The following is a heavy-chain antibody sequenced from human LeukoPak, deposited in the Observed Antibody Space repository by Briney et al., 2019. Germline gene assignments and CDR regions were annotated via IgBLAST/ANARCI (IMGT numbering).Heavy chain of an antibody. D-gene: IGHD6-19*01. J-gene: IGHJ4*02. V-gene: IGHV1-18*01. CDR2: ISPYNGNT. CDR1: GYDFTSVG. Sequence: GASVKVSCKASGYDFTSVGITWVRRAPGQGLEWMGWISPYNGNTRYAQKFQGRVAMTTDTSTTTAYMELRGLRFNDTAVYYCARAGSGSGWYFDYWGQGTPVTVSS. CDR3: ARAGSGSGWYFDY.